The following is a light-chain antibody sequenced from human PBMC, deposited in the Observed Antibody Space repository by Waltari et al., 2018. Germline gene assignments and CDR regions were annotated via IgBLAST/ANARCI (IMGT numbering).Light chain of an antibody. Sequence: QSALTQPASVSGSPGQSITISCSGTNSDVGGYDYVSSYHHHPGNATKLIIYDVTKGPSGVSNRFSGSKSGDTASLTISGLQAEDEADYSCSSYAGGNNLLFGGGTKVTVL. CDR1: NSDVGGYDY. CDR3: SSYAGGNNLL. J-gene: IGLJ2*01. CDR2: DVT. V-gene: IGLV2-23*02.